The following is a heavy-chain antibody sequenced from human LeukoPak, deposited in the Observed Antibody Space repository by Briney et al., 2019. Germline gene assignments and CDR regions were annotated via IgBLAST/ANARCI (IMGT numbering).Heavy chain of an antibody. CDR1: GGSISSYY. D-gene: IGHD2-15*01. V-gene: IGHV4-4*07. CDR2: IYTSGST. CDR3: ARWGVAATVDAFDI. J-gene: IGHJ3*02. Sequence: SETLSLTCNVSGGSISSYYWSWIRQPAGKGLEWIGRIYTSGSTNYNPSLKSRVTMSVDTSKNQFSLKLSSVTAADTAVYYCARWGVAATVDAFDIWGQGTMVTVSS.